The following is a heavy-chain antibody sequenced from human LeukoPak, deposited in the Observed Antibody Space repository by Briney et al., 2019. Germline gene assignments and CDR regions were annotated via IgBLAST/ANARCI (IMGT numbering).Heavy chain of an antibody. CDR1: GFTFDNHW. D-gene: IGHD2-21*02. CDR3: AKDGTGCGGDCYSDY. CDR2: ITYSSGNT. J-gene: IGHJ4*02. V-gene: IGHV3-23*01. Sequence: GGSLRLSCAASGFTFDNHWMSWVRQAPGKGLEWVSAITYSSGNTYYADSVKGRFTISRDNSKNTLYLQMNSLRAEDTALYYCAKDGTGCGGDCYSDYWGQGTLVTVSS.